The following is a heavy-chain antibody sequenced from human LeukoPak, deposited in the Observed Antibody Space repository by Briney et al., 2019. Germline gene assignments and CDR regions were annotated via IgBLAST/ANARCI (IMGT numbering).Heavy chain of an antibody. J-gene: IGHJ4*02. V-gene: IGHV3-33*01. CDR3: ARHRGVEMATIDY. CDR2: MWNDEANK. D-gene: IGHD5-24*01. Sequence: GGSLRLSCAASGFTFSNFGMHWVRQGPGKGLEWVAVMWNDEANKYYADSVKGRFTISRDNSKNTLYLQMNSLRAEDTAVYYCARHRGVEMATIDYWGQGTLVTVSS. CDR1: GFTFSNFG.